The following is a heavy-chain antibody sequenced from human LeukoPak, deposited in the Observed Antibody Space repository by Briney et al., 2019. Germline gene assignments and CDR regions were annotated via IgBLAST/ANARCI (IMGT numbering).Heavy chain of an antibody. CDR3: ARGRSGWSY. CDR2: INHSGST. J-gene: IGHJ4*02. D-gene: IGHD6-19*01. V-gene: IGHV4-34*01. Sequence: SETLSLTCAVYGGSFSGYYWSWTRQPPGKGLEWIGEINHSGSTNYNPSLKSRVTISVDTSKNQFSLKLSSVTAADTAVYYCARGRSGWSYWGQGTLVTVSS. CDR1: GGSFSGYY.